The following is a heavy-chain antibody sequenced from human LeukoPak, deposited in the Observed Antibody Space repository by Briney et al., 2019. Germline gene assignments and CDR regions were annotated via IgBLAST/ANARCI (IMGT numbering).Heavy chain of an antibody. Sequence: GGSLRLSCAASGFTFNNAWMRWVRQAPGKGLEWVGRIKRKNDGGTTDYAAPVKGRFTISRDNSKNTLYLQMNSLRAEDTAVYYCAKGESPLAYYAMDVWGQGTTVTVSS. CDR3: AKGESPLAYYAMDV. CDR1: GFTFNNAW. J-gene: IGHJ6*02. CDR2: IKRKNDGGTT. D-gene: IGHD5-24*01. V-gene: IGHV3-15*01.